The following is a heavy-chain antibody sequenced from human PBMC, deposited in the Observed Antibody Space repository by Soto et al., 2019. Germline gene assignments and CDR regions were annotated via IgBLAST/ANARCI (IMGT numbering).Heavy chain of an antibody. CDR1: GFTFSSYA. CDR2: ISGSGGST. Sequence: EVPLLESGGGLVQPGGSLRLSYAASGFTFSSYAMSWVRQAPGKGLEWVSAISGSGGSTYYADSVKGRFTISRDNSKNTLYLQMNSLRAEDSAVYYCAKLGTMIVVVTFIQHWGQGTLVTVSS. J-gene: IGHJ1*01. D-gene: IGHD3-22*01. CDR3: AKLGTMIVVVTFIQH. V-gene: IGHV3-23*01.